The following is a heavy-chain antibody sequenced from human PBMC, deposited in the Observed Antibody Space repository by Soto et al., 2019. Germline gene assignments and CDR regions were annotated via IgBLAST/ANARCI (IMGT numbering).Heavy chain of an antibody. CDR1: GFTFISYS. CDR3: ARGGSGSYRYYNGMDV. J-gene: IGHJ6*02. D-gene: IGHD1-26*01. Sequence: GGSLRLSCAASGFTFISYSMNWVPQAPWKGLEWVSSISSSSSYIYYADSVKGRFTISRDNAKNSLYLQMNSLRAEDTAVYYCARGGSGSYRYYNGMDVWGQGTTVTV. V-gene: IGHV3-21*01. CDR2: ISSSSSYI.